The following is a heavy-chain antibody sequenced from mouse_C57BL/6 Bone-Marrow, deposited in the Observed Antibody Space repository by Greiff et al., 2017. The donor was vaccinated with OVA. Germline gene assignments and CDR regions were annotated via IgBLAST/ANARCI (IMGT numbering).Heavy chain of an antibody. V-gene: IGHV1-50*01. CDR2: IDPSDSYT. CDR3: ARWVLWFDY. Sequence: QVQLQQPGAELVKPGASVKLSCKASGYTFTSYWMQWVKQRPGQGLEWIGEIDPSDSYTNYNQKFQGKATLTVDTSSSTAYMQLSSLTSEDSAFYYCARWVLWFDYWGKGTTLTVSS. D-gene: IGHD1-1*02. CDR1: GYTFTSYW. J-gene: IGHJ2*01.